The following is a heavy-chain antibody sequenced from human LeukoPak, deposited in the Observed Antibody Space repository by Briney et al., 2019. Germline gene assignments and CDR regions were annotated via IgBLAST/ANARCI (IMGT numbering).Heavy chain of an antibody. CDR3: NTVTYYNTRAPGDY. J-gene: IGHJ4*02. D-gene: IGHD3-10*01. Sequence: GGSLRLSCAASGFNFSTYGMHWVRQAPGKGLEWVAVIWYDGINKYNADSVKGRFTISRDNAKNTLYLQMNSLRVEDTAVYYCNTVTYYNTRAPGDYWGQGTLVTVSS. CDR2: IWYDGINK. V-gene: IGHV3-33*03. CDR1: GFNFSTYG.